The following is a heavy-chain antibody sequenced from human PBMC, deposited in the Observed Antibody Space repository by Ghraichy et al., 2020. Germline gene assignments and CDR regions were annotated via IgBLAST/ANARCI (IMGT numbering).Heavy chain of an antibody. J-gene: IGHJ6*02. Sequence: GGSLRLSCAASGFTFSSYWISWVRQAPGKGLEWVANIKQDGSEKYYVDSVKGRFTISRDNAKNSLYLQMNSLRAEDTAVYYCARVRDYGDSHYGMDVWGQGTTVTVSS. D-gene: IGHD4-17*01. CDR2: IKQDGSEK. V-gene: IGHV3-7*01. CDR3: ARVRDYGDSHYGMDV. CDR1: GFTFSSYW.